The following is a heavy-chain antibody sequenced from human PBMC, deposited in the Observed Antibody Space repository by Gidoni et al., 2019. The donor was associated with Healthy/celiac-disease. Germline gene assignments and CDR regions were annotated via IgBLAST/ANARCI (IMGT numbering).Heavy chain of an antibody. CDR1: GFTVSSNY. D-gene: IGHD5-18*01. J-gene: IGHJ4*02. CDR2: IYSGGST. Sequence: EVQLVESGGGLIQPGGSLRLSCAASGFTVSSNYMSWVRQAPGKGLEWVSVIYSGGSTYYADSVKGRFTISRDNSKNTLYLQMNSLRAEDTAVYYCARSRERGYSYIDYWGQGTLVTVSS. V-gene: IGHV3-53*01. CDR3: ARSRERGYSYIDY.